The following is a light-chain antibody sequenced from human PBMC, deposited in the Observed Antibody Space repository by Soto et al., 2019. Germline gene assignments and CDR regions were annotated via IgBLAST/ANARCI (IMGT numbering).Light chain of an antibody. Sequence: DIQMTQSPSTLSASVGDRVTITCRARQCISSALVWYQQKPGKAPKLLLYKASSLESGVPLRFSGSGSGAELTLIITSLKTKDFASDDCNKHIRYRRTVGQGTKVELK. CDR3: NKHIRYRRT. J-gene: IGKJ1*01. CDR2: KAS. CDR1: QCISSA. V-gene: IGKV1-5*03.